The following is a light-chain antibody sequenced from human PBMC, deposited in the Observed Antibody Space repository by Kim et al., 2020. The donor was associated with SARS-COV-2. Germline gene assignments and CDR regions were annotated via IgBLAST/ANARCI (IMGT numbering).Light chain of an antibody. J-gene: IGKJ2*01. Sequence: EIVMTQSPATLSVSPWERATLSCRASQSISTYLAWYQQKPGQTPRLLIYGASTRATGVPARFSASGSGTEFTLTISSLQSDDFAVYFCHQYNAWPPGDTFGQGTKLAI. V-gene: IGKV3-15*01. CDR1: QSISTY. CDR3: HQYNAWPPGDT. CDR2: GAS.